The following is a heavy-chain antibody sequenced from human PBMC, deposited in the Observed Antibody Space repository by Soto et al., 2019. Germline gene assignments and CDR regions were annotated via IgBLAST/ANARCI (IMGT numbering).Heavy chain of an antibody. CDR1: GFTFSSYA. V-gene: IGHV3-30-3*01. CDR3: ARDSLQGGYDFWSGYYKYHYGMDV. Sequence: GGSLRLSCAASGFTFSSYAMHWVRQAAGKGLEWVAVISYDGSNKYYADSVKGRFTISRDNSKNTLYLQMNSLRAEDTAVYYCARDSLQGGYDFWSGYYKYHYGMDVWGQGTTVTVSS. J-gene: IGHJ6*02. D-gene: IGHD3-3*01. CDR2: ISYDGSNK.